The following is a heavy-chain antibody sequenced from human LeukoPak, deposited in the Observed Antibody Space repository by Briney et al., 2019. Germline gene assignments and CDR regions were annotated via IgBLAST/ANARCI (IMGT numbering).Heavy chain of an antibody. J-gene: IGHJ4*02. Sequence: SETLSLTCTVSGGSISSGGYYWTWIRQLPGKGLEWIGYIYYSGSTYDNPSLKSRVTLSVDTSKNQFSLRLSSVTAADTAVYYCTRRGHYDTFGFWGPGSLVTVSS. V-gene: IGHV4-39*01. CDR3: TRRGHYDTFGF. CDR1: GGSISSGGYY. D-gene: IGHD3-22*01. CDR2: IYYSGST.